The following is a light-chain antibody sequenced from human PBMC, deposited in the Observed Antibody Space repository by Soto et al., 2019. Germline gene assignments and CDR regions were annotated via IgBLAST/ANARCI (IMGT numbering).Light chain of an antibody. J-gene: IGKJ5*01. CDR2: GAS. Sequence: EIVLTQSPGTPSLSPWERATLSCRASQSVNSRLAWYQHKPGQAPRLLISGASSRATGIPDRFSGSGSATDFTLTISRLEPEDFALYYCQHYGRSPITFGQGTRLEIK. V-gene: IGKV3-20*01. CDR3: QHYGRSPIT. CDR1: QSVNSR.